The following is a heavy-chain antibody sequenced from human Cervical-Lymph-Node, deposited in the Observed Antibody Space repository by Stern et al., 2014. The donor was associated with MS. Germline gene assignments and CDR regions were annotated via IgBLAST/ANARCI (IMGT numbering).Heavy chain of an antibody. CDR1: GFTFTSYG. Sequence: VQLVESGGGVVQPGKSLRLSCAASGFTFTSYGVHWVRQAPGKGLEWVAVTSYDGSNTQYRGSVKGRFTISRDKSKNTVYLQMDSLRVEDTGVYCCARDSAKFLSSAFWGYFDAWGQGTLVTVSS. CDR2: TSYDGSNT. D-gene: IGHD6-13*01. CDR3: ARDSAKFLSSAFWGYFDA. J-gene: IGHJ4*02. V-gene: IGHV3-30*03.